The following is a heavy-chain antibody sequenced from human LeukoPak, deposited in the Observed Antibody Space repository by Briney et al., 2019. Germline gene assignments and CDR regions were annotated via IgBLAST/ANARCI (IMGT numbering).Heavy chain of an antibody. CDR1: VYTFTSYG. D-gene: IGHD3-10*01. V-gene: IGHV1-18*01. Sequence: ASVKVSCKASVYTFTSYGISWVRQAPGQGLEWRVWISAYNCNPNYGEKLQGRVTMTTDPSTSTAYMELRSLRSDDTAVYYCARRVLGSGSYMGYYYYMDVWGKGTTVTISS. J-gene: IGHJ6*03. CDR2: ISAYNCNP. CDR3: ARRVLGSGSYMGYYYYMDV.